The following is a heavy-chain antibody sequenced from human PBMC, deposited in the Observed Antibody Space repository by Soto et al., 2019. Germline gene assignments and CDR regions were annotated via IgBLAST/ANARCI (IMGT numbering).Heavy chain of an antibody. CDR3: ARDRVYCSGGSCYSFDGMDV. V-gene: IGHV4-61*01. CDR1: GGSVSSGSYY. D-gene: IGHD2-15*01. Sequence: SETLSLTCTVSGGSVSSGSYYWNWIRQPPGKGLEWIGYIYYSGSTNYNPSLKSRVTISVDTSKNQFSLKLSSVTAADTAVYYCARDRVYCSGGSCYSFDGMDVWGQGTTVTVSS. J-gene: IGHJ6*02. CDR2: IYYSGST.